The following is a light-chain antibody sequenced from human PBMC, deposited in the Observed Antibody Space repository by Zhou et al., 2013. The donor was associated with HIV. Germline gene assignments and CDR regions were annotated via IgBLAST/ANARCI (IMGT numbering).Light chain of an antibody. CDR2: GAS. V-gene: IGKV3D-20*02. CDR3: QQRLNSPPWT. Sequence: DIVLTQSPGTLSLSPGERATLSCRASQSISSSYLAWYQQRAGQAPRLLIYGASSRTTGIPARFSGSGSGTDFTLTISSLEPEDFAIYYCQQRLNSPPWTFGQGTKVEVK. J-gene: IGKJ1*01. CDR1: QSISSSY.